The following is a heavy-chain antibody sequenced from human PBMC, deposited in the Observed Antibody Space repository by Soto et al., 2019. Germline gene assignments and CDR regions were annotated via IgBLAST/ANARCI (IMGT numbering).Heavy chain of an antibody. CDR2: INAGNGNT. Sequence: QVQLVQSGAEEKKPGASVKVSCKASGYTFTSYAMHWVRQAPGQRLEWMGWINAGNGNTKYSQKLQGRVTITRDTSARKAYMEMSSVRSEDTAVDYCARGWKRLNWFDPWGQGTLVTVSS. CDR3: ARGWKRLNWFDP. V-gene: IGHV1-3*05. D-gene: IGHD1-1*01. CDR1: GYTFTSYA. J-gene: IGHJ5*02.